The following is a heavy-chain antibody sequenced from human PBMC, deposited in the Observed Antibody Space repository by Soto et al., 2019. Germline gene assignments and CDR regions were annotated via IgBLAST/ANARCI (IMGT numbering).Heavy chain of an antibody. CDR3: ARSRGYDLWSGYPYYYGMDV. J-gene: IGHJ6*02. Sequence: PGGSLRLSCAASGFTFSSYSMNWVRQAPGKGLEWVSSISSSSSYIYYADSVKGRFTISRDNAKNSLYLQMNSLRAEDTAVYYCARSRGYDLWSGYPYYYGMDVWGQGTTVTVSS. D-gene: IGHD3-3*01. CDR1: GFTFSSYS. V-gene: IGHV3-21*01. CDR2: ISSSSSYI.